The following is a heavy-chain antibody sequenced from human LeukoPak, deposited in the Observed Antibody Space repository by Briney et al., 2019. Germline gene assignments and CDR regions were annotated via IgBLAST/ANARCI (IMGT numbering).Heavy chain of an antibody. CDR2: INPSGGST. J-gene: IGHJ6*03. Sequence: ASVKVSCKASGYTFTSYYMHWVRQAPGQGLEWMGIINPSGGSTSYAQKVQGRVTMTRDMSTSTVYMELSSLRSEDTAVYYCARGITMVRGVIDYYYYYYMDVWGKGTTVTVSS. CDR3: ARGITMVRGVIDYYYYYYMDV. D-gene: IGHD3-10*01. CDR1: GYTFTSYY. V-gene: IGHV1-46*01.